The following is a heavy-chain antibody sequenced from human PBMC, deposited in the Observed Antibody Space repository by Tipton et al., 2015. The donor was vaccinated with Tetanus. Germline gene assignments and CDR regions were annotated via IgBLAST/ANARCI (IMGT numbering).Heavy chain of an antibody. CDR1: GYSFTSYW. CDR2: IYPGDSDT. V-gene: IGHV5-51*03. Sequence: QSGPEVKKPGESLKISCKGSGYSFTSYWIGWVRQMPGKGLEWMGIIYPGDSDTRYSPSFQGQVTISAGKSISTAYLQWSSLKASDTAMYYCARLGSFGSFYSGMDVWGQGTTVTVSS. J-gene: IGHJ6*02. D-gene: IGHD3-10*01. CDR3: ARLGSFGSFYSGMDV.